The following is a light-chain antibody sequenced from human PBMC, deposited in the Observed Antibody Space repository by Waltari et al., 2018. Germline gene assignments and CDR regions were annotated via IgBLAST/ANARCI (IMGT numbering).Light chain of an antibody. CDR3: MQHKALPLT. CDR2: GGS. J-gene: IGKJ4*01. CDR1: QSLLHTDGYTY. V-gene: IGKV2-40*01. Sequence: DIVMTPTPLSLPVTPGEPASISCRSSQSLLHTDGYTYLDWYLQKPGQSPQLLIYGGSNRASGVPDRFSGSESGTDFTLKISKVEAEDVGIYYCMQHKALPLTFGGGTKVEIK.